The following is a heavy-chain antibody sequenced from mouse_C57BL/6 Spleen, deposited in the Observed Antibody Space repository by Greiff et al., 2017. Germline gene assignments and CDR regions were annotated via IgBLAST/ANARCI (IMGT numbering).Heavy chain of an antibody. CDR1: GYTFTSYW. Sequence: VQLQQPGAVLVKPGASVKLSCKASGYTFTSYWMHWVKQRPGQGLEWIGMIHPNSGSTNYNEKFKSKATLTVDKSSSTAYMQLSSLTSEDSAVYYCARDDWASFDYWGQGTTLTVSS. CDR3: ARDDWASFDY. V-gene: IGHV1-64*01. CDR2: IHPNSGST. J-gene: IGHJ2*01. D-gene: IGHD4-1*01.